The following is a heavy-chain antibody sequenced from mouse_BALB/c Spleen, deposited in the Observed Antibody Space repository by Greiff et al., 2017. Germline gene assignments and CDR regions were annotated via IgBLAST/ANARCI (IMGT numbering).Heavy chain of an antibody. D-gene: IGHD1-1*01. V-gene: IGHV4-2*02. J-gene: IGHJ4*01. CDR1: GFDFSRYW. CDR3: ARLDSSSAMDY. Sequence: EVQVVESGGGLVQPGGSLNLSCAASGFDFSRYWMSWARQAPGKGPEWIGEINPGSSTINYTPSLKEKFIISRDNAKNTLYLQMSKVRSEDTALYYCARLDSSSAMDYWGQGTSVTVSS. CDR2: INPGSSTI.